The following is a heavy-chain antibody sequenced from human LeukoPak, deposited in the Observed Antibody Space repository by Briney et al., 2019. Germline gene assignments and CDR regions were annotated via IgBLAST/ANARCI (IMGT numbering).Heavy chain of an antibody. CDR2: IKQDGSEK. J-gene: IGHJ4*02. V-gene: IGHV3-7*01. CDR1: GFTFSSYW. CDR3: ARVPNAPDTAMVTYFDY. D-gene: IGHD5-18*01. Sequence: PGGSLRLSCAASGFTFSSYWMSWVRQAPGKGLEWVANIKQDGSEKYYVDSVKGRFTISRDNAKNSLYLQMNSLRAEDTAVYYCARVPNAPDTAMVTYFDYWGQGTLVTVSS.